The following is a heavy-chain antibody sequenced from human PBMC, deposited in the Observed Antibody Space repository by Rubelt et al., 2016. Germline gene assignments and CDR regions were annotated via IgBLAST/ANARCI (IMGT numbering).Heavy chain of an antibody. CDR2: INHSGST. J-gene: IGHJ6*03. CDR1: GGSFSDYY. Sequence: GAGLVKPSETLSLTCAVYGGSFSDYYWSWIRLPPGKGLEWIGDINHSGSTNYNPSLKSRVTISVDTSKNPFSLRLSSVTAADTAVYYCARSTWMGSYYYMDVWGLGTTVTVSS. D-gene: IGHD1-1*01. V-gene: IGHV4-34*01. CDR3: ARSTWMGSYYYMDV.